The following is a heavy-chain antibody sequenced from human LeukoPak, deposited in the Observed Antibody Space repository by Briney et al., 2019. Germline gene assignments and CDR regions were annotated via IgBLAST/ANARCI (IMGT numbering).Heavy chain of an antibody. CDR3: ARGSGNRGMDV. CDR2: INLNSGGT. CDR1: GYTFTSYG. Sequence: ASVKVSCKASGYTFTSYGISWVRQAPGQGLEWMAWINLNSGGTNYAQNFQGRVTMTTDTSISTAYMELSRLTSDDTAVYYCARGSGNRGMDVWGQGTTVTVSS. J-gene: IGHJ6*02. D-gene: IGHD3-10*01. V-gene: IGHV1-2*02.